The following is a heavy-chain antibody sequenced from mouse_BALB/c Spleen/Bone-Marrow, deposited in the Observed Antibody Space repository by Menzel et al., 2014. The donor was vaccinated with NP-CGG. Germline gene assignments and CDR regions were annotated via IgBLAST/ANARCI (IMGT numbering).Heavy chain of an antibody. Sequence: EVKLVESGGGLVQPKGSLKLSCAASGFTFNIYAMNWVRQAPRKGLEWVARISSKSTNYTTCYADSVKDRFTISSDDSQSMLYLHMNSLTPEDTAIYYCVRQDYDYPMDYWGQGTSATISS. CDR1: GFTFNIYA. V-gene: IGHV10-1*01. CDR3: VRQDYDYPMDY. J-gene: IGHJ4*01. D-gene: IGHD2-4*01. CDR2: ISSKSTNYTT.